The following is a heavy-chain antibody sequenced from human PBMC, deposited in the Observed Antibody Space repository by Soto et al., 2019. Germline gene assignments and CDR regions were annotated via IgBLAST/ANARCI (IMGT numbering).Heavy chain of an antibody. D-gene: IGHD6-19*01. Sequence: ASVKVSCKASGGTFSSYAISWVRQAPGQGLEWMGGIIPIFGTANYAQKFQGRVTITADESTSTAYMELSSLRSEDTAVYYCARVYSSGRSFSSWLALDYWGQGTLVTVSS. V-gene: IGHV1-69*13. CDR2: IIPIFGTA. CDR1: GGTFSSYA. CDR3: ARVYSSGRSFSSWLALDY. J-gene: IGHJ4*02.